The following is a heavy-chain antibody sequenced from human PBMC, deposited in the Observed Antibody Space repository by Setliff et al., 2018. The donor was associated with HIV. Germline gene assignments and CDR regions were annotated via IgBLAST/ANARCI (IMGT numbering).Heavy chain of an antibody. D-gene: IGHD6-19*01. CDR1: GFTFTNYA. J-gene: IGHJ4*02. CDR3: ARETPNSGWYRKEGYYFDY. CDR2: ISGSGGNT. V-gene: IGHV3-23*01. Sequence: PSETLRLSCAVSGFTFTNYAMSWVRQAPGKGLQWVSTISGSGGNTNYADSVKGRFTVSRDNSKNTLYLQMNSLRPEDTALYYCARETPNSGWYRKEGYYFDYWGQGTLVTVSS.